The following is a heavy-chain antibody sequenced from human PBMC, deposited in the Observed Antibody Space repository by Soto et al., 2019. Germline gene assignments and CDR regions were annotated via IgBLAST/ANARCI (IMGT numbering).Heavy chain of an antibody. J-gene: IGHJ4*02. D-gene: IGHD2-2*01. CDR1: GYTFTSYG. CDR3: AGGYCSSTSCCVPTY. CDR2: ISAYNGNT. Sequence: GASVKVSCKASGYTFTSYGISWVRQAPGQGLEWMGWISAYNGNTNYAQKLQGRVTMTTDTSTSTAYMELRSLRSDDTAVNYCAGGYCSSTSCCVPTYWGQGTLVTASS. V-gene: IGHV1-18*01.